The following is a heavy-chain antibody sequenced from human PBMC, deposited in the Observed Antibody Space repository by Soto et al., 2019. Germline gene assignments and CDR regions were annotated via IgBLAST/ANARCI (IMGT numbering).Heavy chain of an antibody. D-gene: IGHD5-12*01. V-gene: IGHV4-59*01. Sequence: QVQLQESGPGLVEPSETLSLTCSVSGDSISSSYWSWIRQPPGKGLEWIGYIYYSGSTNYNPSLKGRVTRSLDTSSSQFSLKVSSVTAADTAVYYCARGYDRFHPWGQETLVTVSS. J-gene: IGHJ5*02. CDR1: GDSISSSY. CDR3: ARGYDRFHP. CDR2: IYYSGST.